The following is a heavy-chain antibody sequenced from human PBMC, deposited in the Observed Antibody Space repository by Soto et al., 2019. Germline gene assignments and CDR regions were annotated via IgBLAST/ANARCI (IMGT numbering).Heavy chain of an antibody. D-gene: IGHD5-18*01. CDR3: ARDHRLAAMVILFDY. CDR1: GGTFSSYA. V-gene: IGHV1-69*13. Sequence: SVKVSCKASGGTFSSYAISWVRQAPGQGLEWMGGIIPIFGTANYAQKFQGRVTITADESTSTAYMELSSLRSEDAAVYYCARDHRLAAMVILFDYWGQGTLVTVS. J-gene: IGHJ4*02. CDR2: IIPIFGTA.